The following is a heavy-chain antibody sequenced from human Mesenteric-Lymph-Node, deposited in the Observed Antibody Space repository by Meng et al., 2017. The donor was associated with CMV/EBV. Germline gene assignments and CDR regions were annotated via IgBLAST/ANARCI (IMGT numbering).Heavy chain of an antibody. CDR3: ATSLTYCSSSNCYRAFDN. D-gene: IGHD2-2*01. Sequence: GESLKISCAASGFTFSSYTLNWVRQAPGKGLEWVSVISTSSSYIYYADSVKGRFTISRDNAKNSLYLQMESLRVEDTAVYFCATSLTYCSSSNCYRAFDNWGQGTLVTVSS. J-gene: IGHJ4*02. CDR1: GFTFSSYT. CDR2: ISTSSSYI. V-gene: IGHV3-21*01.